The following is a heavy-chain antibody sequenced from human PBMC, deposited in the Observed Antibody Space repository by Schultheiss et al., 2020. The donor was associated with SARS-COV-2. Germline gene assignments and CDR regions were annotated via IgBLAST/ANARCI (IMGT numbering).Heavy chain of an antibody. V-gene: IGHV1-18*01. CDR1: GYTFTSYG. Sequence: ASVKVSCKASGYTFTSYGISWVRQAPGQGLEWMGWISAYNGNTNYAQKLQGRVTMTTDTSTSTAYMELRSLRSEDTAVYYCASSDFWSGDDAFDIWGQGTMVTVSS. J-gene: IGHJ3*02. CDR2: ISAYNGNT. D-gene: IGHD3-3*01. CDR3: ASSDFWSGDDAFDI.